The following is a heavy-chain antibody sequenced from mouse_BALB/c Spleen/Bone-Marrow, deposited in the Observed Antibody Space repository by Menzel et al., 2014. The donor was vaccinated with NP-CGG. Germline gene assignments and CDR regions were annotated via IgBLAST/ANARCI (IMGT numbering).Heavy chain of an antibody. CDR3: ARPDYYGYLNY. J-gene: IGHJ2*01. V-gene: IGHV4-1*02. Sequence: EVMLVESGGGLVQPGGSLKLSCAASGFDFSRYWMSWVRQAPGKGLEWIGEINPDSRTINYSPSLKDKFIISRDNAKNTLYLRLNKVRSEDTALYYFARPDYYGYLNYWGQGTTLTVSS. CDR2: INPDSRTI. D-gene: IGHD1-1*01. CDR1: GFDFSRYW.